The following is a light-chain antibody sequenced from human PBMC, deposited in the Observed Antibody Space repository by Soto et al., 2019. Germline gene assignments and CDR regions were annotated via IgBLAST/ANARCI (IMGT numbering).Light chain of an antibody. CDR3: QQYNNWPRT. Sequence: EIVMTQSPDTLSVSPGERATLSCRASQSLSSNLAWYQQKPGQAPRLLIYDASKRATGIPARFSGSGSGTEFTLTISSLQSEDFAVYYCQQYNNWPRTFGQGTKV. V-gene: IGKV3-15*01. CDR1: QSLSSN. CDR2: DAS. J-gene: IGKJ1*01.